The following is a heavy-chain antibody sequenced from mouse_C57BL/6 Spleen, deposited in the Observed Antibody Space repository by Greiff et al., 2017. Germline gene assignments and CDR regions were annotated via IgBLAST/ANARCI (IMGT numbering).Heavy chain of an antibody. CDR3: ARDDVDDALAY. J-gene: IGHJ3*01. CDR1: GFTFSDYG. D-gene: IGHD2-12*01. CDR2: ISSGSSTI. V-gene: IGHV5-17*01. Sequence: EVMLVESGGGLVKPGGSLKLSCAASGFTFSDYGMHWVRQAPEKGLEWVAYISSGSSTIYYADTVKGRFTISRDNAKNTLFLQMTSLRSEDTAMXCCARDDVDDALAYWGQGTLVTVSA.